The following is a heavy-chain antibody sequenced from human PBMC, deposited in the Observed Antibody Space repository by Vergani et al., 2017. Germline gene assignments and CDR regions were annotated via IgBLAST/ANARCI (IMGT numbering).Heavy chain of an antibody. CDR1: GFTFSSYA. Sequence: EVQLLESGGGLVQPGGSLRLSCAASGFTFSSYAMSWVRQAPGKGLEWVSAISGSGGGTYYADSVKGRFTISRDNSKNTLYLQMNSLRAEDTAVYYCARHSGYYYGSNSQDDYWGQGTLVTVSS. D-gene: IGHD3-22*01. CDR3: ARHSGYYYGSNSQDDY. CDR2: ISGSGGGT. J-gene: IGHJ4*02. V-gene: IGHV3-23*01.